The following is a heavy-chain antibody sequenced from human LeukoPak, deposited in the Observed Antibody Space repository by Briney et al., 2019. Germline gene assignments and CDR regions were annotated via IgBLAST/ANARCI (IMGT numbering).Heavy chain of an antibody. D-gene: IGHD6-19*01. CDR1: GFTFSDYA. CDR2: IGYDGSNK. Sequence: GGSLRLSCAASGFTFSDYAMHWVRQAPGKGLEWVAVIGYDGSNKYDADSVKGRFTISRDNSKNTLYLQMNSLRAEDTAVYYCAKSSSGGWYLLGDAFDIWGQGTMVTVSS. CDR3: AKSSSGGWYLLGDAFDI. J-gene: IGHJ3*02. V-gene: IGHV3-30*02.